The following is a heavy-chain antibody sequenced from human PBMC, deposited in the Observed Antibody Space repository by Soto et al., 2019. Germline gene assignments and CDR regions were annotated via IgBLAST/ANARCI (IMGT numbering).Heavy chain of an antibody. J-gene: IGHJ3*02. CDR1: GFTVSSNY. CDR2: IYGGGST. Sequence: GGSLRLSCAASGFTVSSNYMNWVRQAPGKGLEWVAVIYGGGSTYHADSVKGRFTISRDTSKNTLYLQMNSLRSEDTAVYYCARAPGGTWYIAFDIWGQGTMVTVSS. D-gene: IGHD6-13*01. CDR3: ARAPGGTWYIAFDI. V-gene: IGHV3-66*01.